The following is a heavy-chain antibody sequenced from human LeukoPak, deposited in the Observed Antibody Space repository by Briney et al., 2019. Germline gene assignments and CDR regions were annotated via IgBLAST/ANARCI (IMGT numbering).Heavy chain of an antibody. J-gene: IGHJ4*02. Sequence: SETLSLTCTVSGGSISSYYWSWIRQPPGKGLEWIGYIYYSGSTKYNPSLKSRVSISVDTSKNQFSLRLSSVTAADTAVYYCARGAGAGYNLQPFDYWGQGTLVTVSS. V-gene: IGHV4-59*08. D-gene: IGHD5-24*01. CDR3: ARGAGAGYNLQPFDY. CDR1: GGSISSYY. CDR2: IYYSGST.